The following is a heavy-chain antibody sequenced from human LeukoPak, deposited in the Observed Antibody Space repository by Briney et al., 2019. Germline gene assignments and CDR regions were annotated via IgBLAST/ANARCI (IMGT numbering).Heavy chain of an antibody. Sequence: SETLSLTCTVSGASFSSYSWSWIRQPPGKGLEWIGDIYYIRSTNYNPSLESRVTISIDTSKSQFSLKLSSVTAADTAVYYCARGRYSSGPWGQGTLVTVSS. D-gene: IGHD6-19*01. CDR3: ARGRYSSGP. CDR2: IYYIRST. V-gene: IGHV4-59*01. CDR1: GASFSSYS. J-gene: IGHJ5*02.